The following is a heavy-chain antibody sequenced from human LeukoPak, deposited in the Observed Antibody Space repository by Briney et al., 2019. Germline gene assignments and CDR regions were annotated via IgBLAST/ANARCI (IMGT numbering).Heavy chain of an antibody. CDR3: ARAYQSIAAAGTSWFDP. V-gene: IGHV4-34*01. CDR2: INHSGST. D-gene: IGHD6-13*01. CDR1: GGSFSGYY. J-gene: IGHJ5*02. Sequence: SETQSLTCAVYGGSFSGYYWSWIRQPPGKGLEWIGEINHSGSTNYNPSLKSRVTISVDTSKNQFSLKLSSVTAADTAVYYCARAYQSIAAAGTSWFDPWGQGTLVTVSS.